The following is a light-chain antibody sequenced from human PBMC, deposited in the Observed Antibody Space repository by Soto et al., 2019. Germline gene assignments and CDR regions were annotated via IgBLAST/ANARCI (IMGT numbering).Light chain of an antibody. V-gene: IGLV2-14*03. Sequence: QSVLTQPASVSGSPGQSITISCTGSSSDIGGHNFVSWYQQHPGKAPKLMIYDVINRPSGVSNRFSGSKSGNTASLTISGLQAEDEADYYCSSYTTSSTVVFGGGTKLTVL. CDR1: SSDIGGHNF. J-gene: IGLJ2*01. CDR2: DVI. CDR3: SSYTTSSTVV.